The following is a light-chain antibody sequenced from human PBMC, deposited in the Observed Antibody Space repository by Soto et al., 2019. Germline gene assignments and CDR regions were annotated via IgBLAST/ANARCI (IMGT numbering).Light chain of an antibody. CDR1: QGVSNY. V-gene: IGKV1-8*01. J-gene: IGKJ1*01. Sequence: AIRMTQSPSSLSASTGDGVTITCRASQGVSNYLAWYQQKPGQAPKVMIHAASTLQRGVPSRFSGSGSGTDFTLTISGLQSDDFATYYCQQYYTYPWTFGQGTKVDIK. CDR2: AAS. CDR3: QQYYTYPWT.